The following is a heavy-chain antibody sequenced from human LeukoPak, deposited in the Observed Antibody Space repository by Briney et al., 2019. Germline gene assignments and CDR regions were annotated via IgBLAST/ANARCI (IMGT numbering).Heavy chain of an antibody. D-gene: IGHD3-9*01. CDR3: ARAPSDILTGYYREYYFDY. V-gene: IGHV4-34*01. CDR2: INHSGST. CDR1: GFSFSSYE. Sequence: GSLRLSCAASGFSFSSYEMNWVRQAPGKGLEWIGEINHSGSTNYNPSLKSRVTISVDTSKNQFSLKLSSVTAADTAVYYCARAPSDILTGYYREYYFDYWGQGTLVTVSS. J-gene: IGHJ4*02.